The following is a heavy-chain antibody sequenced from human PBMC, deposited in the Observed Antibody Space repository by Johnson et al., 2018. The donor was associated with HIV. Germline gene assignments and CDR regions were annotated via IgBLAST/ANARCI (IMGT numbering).Heavy chain of an antibody. CDR2: VNPIGGNT. Sequence: QLVESGGGLVQPGGSLRLSCAASQFTFSSYYMNCVRQAPGNGLDLVGQVNPIGGNTYYIDSGKDRFNTSRDNAKNTPYLQMNSLRAEDTAVYYCARDRWQWLVVGGGSNGIWGKGTMVTVSS. CDR1: QFTFSSYY. J-gene: IGHJ3*02. CDR3: ARDRWQWLVVGGGSNGI. D-gene: IGHD6-19*01. V-gene: IGHV3-25*04.